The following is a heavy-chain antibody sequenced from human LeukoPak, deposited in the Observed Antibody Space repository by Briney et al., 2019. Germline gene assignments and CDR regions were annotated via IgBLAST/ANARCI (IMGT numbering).Heavy chain of an antibody. CDR2: INPNSGGT. CDR1: GYTFTDYY. J-gene: IGHJ4*02. V-gene: IGHV1-2*02. Sequence: ASVKVSCKASGYTFTDYYMHWVRQAPGQGLEWMGWINPNSGGTNYAQRFQGRVTMTRDTSISTVYTELSRLRSDDTAVYYCARGIEMATIGDCWGQGTLVTVSS. D-gene: IGHD5-24*01. CDR3: ARGIEMATIGDC.